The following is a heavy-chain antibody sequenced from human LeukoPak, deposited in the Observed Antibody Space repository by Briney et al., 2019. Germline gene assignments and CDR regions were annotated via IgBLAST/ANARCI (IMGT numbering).Heavy chain of an antibody. J-gene: IGHJ4*02. Sequence: ASVEVSCKASGYSFTAYYMHWVRQAPGQGLEWMGWINPTSGSTNYAQTFRGRVTLTSDTSITTAYMELSRLKSDDTAVYYCAGGNLSGDHDFWGQGTLVTVSS. V-gene: IGHV1-2*02. CDR3: AGGNLSGDHDF. CDR1: GYSFTAYY. D-gene: IGHD1-26*01. CDR2: INPTSGST.